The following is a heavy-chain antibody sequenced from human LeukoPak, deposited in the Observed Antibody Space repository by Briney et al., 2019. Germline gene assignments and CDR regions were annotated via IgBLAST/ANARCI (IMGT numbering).Heavy chain of an antibody. CDR1: GYSFTSYW. V-gene: IGHV5-51*01. CDR2: IYPGDSDT. D-gene: IGHD2-8*01. J-gene: IGHJ6*03. Sequence: GESLKISCKGSGYSFTSYWIGWVRQMPGKGLEWMGIIYPGDSDTRYSPSFQGQVTISADKSISTAYLQWSSLRASDTAMYYCARLPLGYCANGVCYMGKGYYYYMDVWGKGTTVTVSS. CDR3: ARLPLGYCANGVCYMGKGYYYYMDV.